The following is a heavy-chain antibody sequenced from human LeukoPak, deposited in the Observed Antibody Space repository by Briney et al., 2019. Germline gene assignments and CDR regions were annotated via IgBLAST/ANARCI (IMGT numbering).Heavy chain of an antibody. Sequence: GGSLRLSCAASGFTFSSYGMHWVRQAPDKGLEWVAFIRYDGSKKYYADSVKGRFTISRDNSKNTLYLQMNSLRAEDTAVYSCANSGWSPKAWGQGTLVTVSS. CDR2: IRYDGSKK. D-gene: IGHD6-19*01. J-gene: IGHJ5*02. CDR3: ANSGWSPKA. V-gene: IGHV3-30*02. CDR1: GFTFSSYG.